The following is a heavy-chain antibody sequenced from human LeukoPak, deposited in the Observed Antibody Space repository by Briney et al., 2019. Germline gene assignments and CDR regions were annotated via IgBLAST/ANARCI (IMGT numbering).Heavy chain of an antibody. D-gene: IGHD5-18*01. J-gene: IGHJ4*02. CDR2: IYYSGST. V-gene: IGHV4-59*12. CDR3: ARGGNTARRDYFDY. CDR1: GGSISSYY. Sequence: PSETLSLTCTVSGGSISSYYWSWIRQPPGKGLEWIGYIYYSGSTNYNPSLKSRVTISVDTSKNQFSLKLSSVTAADTAVYYCARGGNTARRDYFDYWGQGTLVTVYS.